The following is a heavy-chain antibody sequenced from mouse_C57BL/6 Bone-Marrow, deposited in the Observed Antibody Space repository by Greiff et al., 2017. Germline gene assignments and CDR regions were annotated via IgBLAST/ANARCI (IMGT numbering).Heavy chain of an antibody. CDR3: AKADSHYFDY. CDR1: GYTFTDYY. V-gene: IGHV1-26*01. CDR2: INPNNGGT. Sequence: VHVKPSGPELVKPGASVKISCKASGYTFTDYYMNWVKQSHGKSLEWIGDINPNNGGTSYNQKFKGKATLTVDKSSSTAYMELRSLTSEDSAVYYCAKADSHYFDYWGQGTTLTVSS. J-gene: IGHJ2*01.